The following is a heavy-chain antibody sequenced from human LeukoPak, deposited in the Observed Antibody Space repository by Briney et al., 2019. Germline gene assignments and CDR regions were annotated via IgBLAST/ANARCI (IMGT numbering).Heavy chain of an antibody. CDR2: ISSSSSYI. CDR3: ARALSSGLDY. Sequence: GGSLRLSCAASGFTFSSYSMNWVRQAPGKGLEWVSYISSSSSYIYYADSVKGRFTISRDNAKNSLYLQMNSLRAEDTAVYYCARALSSGLDYWGQGTLVTVSS. CDR1: GFTFSSYS. J-gene: IGHJ4*02. V-gene: IGHV3-21*01. D-gene: IGHD6-19*01.